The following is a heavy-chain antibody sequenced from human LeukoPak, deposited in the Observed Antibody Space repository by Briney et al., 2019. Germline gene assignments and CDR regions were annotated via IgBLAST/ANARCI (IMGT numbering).Heavy chain of an antibody. V-gene: IGHV4-61*02. D-gene: IGHD3-3*02. CDR1: GASISSGSYY. J-gene: IGHJ4*02. CDR3: ARLSGRDYYFDF. Sequence: SETLSLTCTVSGASISSGSYYWSWIRQPAGKGAKGLEWIGRIYTTGTTNYNPSLKSRVTISVDTSNNQFSLKLSSVTAADTAVYYCARLSGRDYYFDFWGRGTLVTVSS. CDR2: IYTTGTT.